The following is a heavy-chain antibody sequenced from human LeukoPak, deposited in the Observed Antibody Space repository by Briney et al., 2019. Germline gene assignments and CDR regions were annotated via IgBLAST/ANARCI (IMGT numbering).Heavy chain of an antibody. V-gene: IGHV1-2*02. D-gene: IGHD6-13*01. J-gene: IGHJ5*02. CDR2: INPNSGGT. Sequence: ASVKVSCKASGYTFTGYYMHWVRQAPGQGLEWMGWINPNSGGTNYAQKFQGRVTMTRNTSISTAYMELSSLRSEDTAVYYCARGTGYSSSWDKGDPWGQGTLVTVSS. CDR3: ARGTGYSSSWDKGDP. CDR1: GYTFTGYY.